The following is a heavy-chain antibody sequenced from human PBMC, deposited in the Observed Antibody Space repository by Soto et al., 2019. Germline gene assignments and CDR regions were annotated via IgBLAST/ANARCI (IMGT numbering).Heavy chain of an antibody. CDR3: ARHGLTGRYSDASDY. Sequence: QLQLQESGPGLVKPSETLSLTCTVSGGSISSSSHYWGWVRQPPGKGLEWIASIKYSGNTYYNPSLKSRVPIPADTSENPLSLKLSSVTAADTAVYHCARHGLTGRYSDASDYWGQGTLVTVTS. CDR1: GGSISSSSHY. V-gene: IGHV4-39*01. D-gene: IGHD1-26*01. J-gene: IGHJ4*02. CDR2: IKYSGNT.